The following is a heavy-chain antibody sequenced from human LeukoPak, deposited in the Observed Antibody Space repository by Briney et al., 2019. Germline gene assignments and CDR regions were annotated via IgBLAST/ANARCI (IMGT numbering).Heavy chain of an antibody. CDR1: GGSISSSSYY. J-gene: IGHJ3*02. Sequence: SQTLSLTCTVSGGSISSSSYYWGWIRQPPGKGLEWIGSIYYSGSTYYNPSLKSRVTISVDTSKNQFSLKLSSVTAADTAVYYCARDILGYYDSSGYRYHAFDIWGQGTMVTVSS. CDR2: IYYSGST. V-gene: IGHV4-39*07. D-gene: IGHD3-22*01. CDR3: ARDILGYYDSSGYRYHAFDI.